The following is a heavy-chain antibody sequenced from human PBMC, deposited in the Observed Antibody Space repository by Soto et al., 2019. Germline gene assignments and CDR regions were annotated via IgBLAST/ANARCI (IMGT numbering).Heavy chain of an antibody. CDR1: GGTFSSYA. CDR3: ARVDYYGSGSHYNDY. V-gene: IGHV1-69*13. CDR2: IIPIFGTA. Sequence: SVKVSCKASGGTFSSYAISWVRQAPGQGLEWMGGIIPIFGTANYAQKFQGRVTITADESTSTAYMELSSLRSEDTAVYYCARVDYYGSGSHYNDYWGQGTLVTVSS. D-gene: IGHD3-10*01. J-gene: IGHJ4*02.